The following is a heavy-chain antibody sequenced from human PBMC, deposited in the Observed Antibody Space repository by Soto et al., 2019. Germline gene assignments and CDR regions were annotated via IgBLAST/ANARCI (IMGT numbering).Heavy chain of an antibody. Sequence: SETLYLACTVAGGSITSSNYHWGWSRQPPGKGLEWIGTLYYSGNTYYNPSLKSRVTMSMDASKNQFSLTLSSVAVADTAVYYCSRLTNARPGDDWGQGTLVTVSS. V-gene: IGHV4-39*01. CDR3: SRLTNARPGDD. CDR1: GGSITSSNYH. J-gene: IGHJ4*02. CDR2: LYYSGNT. D-gene: IGHD2-2*01.